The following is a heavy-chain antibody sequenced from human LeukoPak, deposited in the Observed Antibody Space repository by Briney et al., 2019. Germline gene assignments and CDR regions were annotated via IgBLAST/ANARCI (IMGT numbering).Heavy chain of an antibody. CDR2: ISTYNGNT. CDR3: ARSVTPKYSGSYYRDDY. J-gene: IGHJ4*02. CDR1: GYTFTAYG. D-gene: IGHD1-26*01. Sequence: ASVKVSCKASGYTFTAYGISWVRQAPGQGLEWMGWISTYNGNTNYAQKFQGRVTMTTDTSTSTAYMELRSLRSDDTAVYYCARSVTPKYSGSYYRDDYWGQGTLVTVSS. V-gene: IGHV1-18*01.